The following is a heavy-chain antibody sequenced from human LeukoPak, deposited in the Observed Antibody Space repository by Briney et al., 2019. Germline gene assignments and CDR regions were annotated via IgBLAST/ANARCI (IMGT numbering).Heavy chain of an antibody. Sequence: GGSLRLSCAASGFTFSNAWMSWVRQAPGKGLEWVGRIKSKTDGGTTDDAAPVKGRFTISRDDSKNTLYLQMSSLKTEDTALYYCTTDGYSYGEAFDYWGQGTPVTVSS. D-gene: IGHD5-18*01. V-gene: IGHV3-15*01. J-gene: IGHJ4*02. CDR3: TTDGYSYGEAFDY. CDR2: IKSKTDGGTT. CDR1: GFTFSNAW.